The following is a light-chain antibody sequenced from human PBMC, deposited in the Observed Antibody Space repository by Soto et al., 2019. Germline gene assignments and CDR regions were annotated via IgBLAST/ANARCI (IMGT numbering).Light chain of an antibody. V-gene: IGKV3-15*01. CDR1: QSVSSD. J-gene: IGKJ1*01. CDR2: GAS. Sequence: EIVMTQSPATLSVSPGERATLSCRASQSVSSDLAWYQQKPGQAPRLLIYGASTRATGIPARFSGSGSGTEFTLTISSLQSEDSAVYYCQQCNNWPRTFGQGNKVEIK. CDR3: QQCNNWPRT.